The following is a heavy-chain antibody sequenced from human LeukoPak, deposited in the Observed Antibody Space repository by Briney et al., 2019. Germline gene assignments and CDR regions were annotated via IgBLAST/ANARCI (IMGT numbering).Heavy chain of an antibody. Sequence: ASVKVSCKASGYTFTGYYMHWVRQAPGQGLEWMGWINPNSGGTNYAQKFQGRVTMTRDTSISTAYMELSRLRSDDTAVYYCARDRYISSWYYFDYWGQGTLVTVSS. V-gene: IGHV1-2*02. CDR1: GYTFTGYY. CDR2: INPNSGGT. CDR3: ARDRYISSWYYFDY. J-gene: IGHJ4*02. D-gene: IGHD6-13*01.